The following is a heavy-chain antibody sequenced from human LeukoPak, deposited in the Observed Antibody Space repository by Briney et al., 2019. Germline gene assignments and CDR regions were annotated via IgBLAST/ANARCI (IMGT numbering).Heavy chain of an antibody. V-gene: IGHV3-7*01. D-gene: IGHD3-9*01. CDR3: ARDVMLTGYSPVVFDI. CDR2: IKQDGSEK. CDR1: GYTFSSYW. Sequence: GGSLKVSCEASGYTFSSYWISWVRQAPGKGLEWVGNIKQDGSEKYYGQSVQGRVTISTDNAKNSLYLQMNSLRAEDTALYYCARDVMLTGYSPVVFDIWGQGTMVTVSS. J-gene: IGHJ3*02.